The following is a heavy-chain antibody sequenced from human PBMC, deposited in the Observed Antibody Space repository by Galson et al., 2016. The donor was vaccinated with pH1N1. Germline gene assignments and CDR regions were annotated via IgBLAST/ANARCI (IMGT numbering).Heavy chain of an antibody. V-gene: IGHV3-53*01. CDR3: ARERWGHSYGLAGMDV. CDR1: GFSVSHNY. D-gene: IGHD5-18*01. J-gene: IGHJ6*02. Sequence: SLRLSCAASGFSVSHNYMSWVRQAPGKGLEWVSIIYTGGGTYYADSLKGRFTISRDNSKDTLYLQMNSLRAEDTAVYYCARERWGHSYGLAGMDVWGQGTTVTVSS. CDR2: IYTGGGT.